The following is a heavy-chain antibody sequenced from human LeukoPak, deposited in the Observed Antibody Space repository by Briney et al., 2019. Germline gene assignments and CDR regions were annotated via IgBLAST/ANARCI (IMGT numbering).Heavy chain of an antibody. J-gene: IGHJ4*02. CDR3: ARDSGGYCTNGVCSTFDY. D-gene: IGHD2-8*01. V-gene: IGHV3-48*03. CDR2: ISSSGSTI. Sequence: GGTLRLSCAASGFTFSSHEMNWVRQAPGKGLEWVSYISSSGSTIYYADSVKGRFTISRDNAKNSLYLQMNSLRAEDTAVYYCARDSGGYCTNGVCSTFDYWGQGTLVTVSS. CDR1: GFTFSSHE.